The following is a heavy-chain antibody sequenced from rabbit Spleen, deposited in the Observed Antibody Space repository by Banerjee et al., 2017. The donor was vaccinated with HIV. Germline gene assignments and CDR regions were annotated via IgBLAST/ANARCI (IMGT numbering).Heavy chain of an antibody. CDR2: IYTGGSGST. J-gene: IGHJ6*01. CDR3: AREVDGDYGMDL. V-gene: IGHV1S40*01. CDR1: GLDFSGDSY. D-gene: IGHD4-2*01. Sequence: QSLEESGGDLVKPGASLTLTCKASGLDFSGDSYDSYMCWVRQAPGKGLEWIACIYTGGSGSTAYASWAKGRFTISKTSSTTVTLQMTSLTAADTATYFCAREVDGDYGMDLWGQGTLVTVS.